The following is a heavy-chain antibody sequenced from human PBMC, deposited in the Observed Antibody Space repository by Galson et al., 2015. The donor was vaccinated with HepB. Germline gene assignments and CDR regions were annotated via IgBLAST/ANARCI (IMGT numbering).Heavy chain of an antibody. CDR2: INSDGSST. CDR3: ARDPPAVEGTSGGNSAVDY. V-gene: IGHV3-74*01. J-gene: IGHJ4*02. D-gene: IGHD4-23*01. CDR1: GFTFSSYW. Sequence: SLRLSCAASGFTFSSYWMHWVRQAPGKGLVWVSRINSDGSSTSYADSVKGRFTISRDNAKNTLYLQMNSLRAEDTAVYYCARDPPAVEGTSGGNSAVDYWGQGTLVTVSS.